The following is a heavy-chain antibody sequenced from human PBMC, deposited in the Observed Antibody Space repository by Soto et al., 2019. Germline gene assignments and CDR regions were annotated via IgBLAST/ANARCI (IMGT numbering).Heavy chain of an antibody. D-gene: IGHD6-13*01. V-gene: IGHV4-30-4*01. CDR1: GGSISSDDHY. J-gene: IGHJ4*02. CDR3: ATVRSRSNIDY. Sequence: QVQLQESGPGLVKPSQTLSLTCIVSGGSISSDDHYWSWIRQPPGKGLEWIGYIYYSGTTHSNPSLKSRLFISLDTSTNQFSLQLTSVTAADTAVYYCATVRSRSNIDYWGQGTLVTVSS. CDR2: IYYSGTT.